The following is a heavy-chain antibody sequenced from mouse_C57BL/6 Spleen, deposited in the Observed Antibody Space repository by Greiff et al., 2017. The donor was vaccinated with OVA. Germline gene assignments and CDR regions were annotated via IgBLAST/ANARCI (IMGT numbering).Heavy chain of an antibody. J-gene: IGHJ1*03. CDR3: ARWGMGSSHWYFDV. D-gene: IGHD1-1*01. V-gene: IGHV1-26*01. Sequence: EVQLQQSGPELVKPGASVKISCKASGYTFTDYYMNWVKQSHGKSLEWIGDINPNNGGTSYNQKFKGKATLTVDKSSSTAYMELRSLTSEDSAVYYCARWGMGSSHWYFDVWGTGTTVTVSS. CDR1: GYTFTDYY. CDR2: INPNNGGT.